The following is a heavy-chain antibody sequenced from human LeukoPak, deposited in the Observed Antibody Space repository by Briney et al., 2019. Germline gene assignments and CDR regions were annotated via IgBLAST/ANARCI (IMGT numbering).Heavy chain of an antibody. Sequence: ASVKVSCKASGYTFTSYDTNWVRQATGQGLEWMGWMNPTSGHTGYAQKFQGRVTMTRDTSISTAYMELNSLTSEDTAVYYCARSPVGVRKKNDFWGQGTLVIVSS. D-gene: IGHD3-10*01. V-gene: IGHV1-8*01. CDR2: MNPTSGHT. CDR3: ARSPVGVRKKNDF. J-gene: IGHJ4*02. CDR1: GYTFTSYD.